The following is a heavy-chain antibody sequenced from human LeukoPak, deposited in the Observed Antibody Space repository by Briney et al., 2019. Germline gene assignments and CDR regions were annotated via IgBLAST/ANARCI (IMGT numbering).Heavy chain of an antibody. CDR1: GYTFTSYG. CDR3: ARLNFGSEDY. V-gene: IGHV1-18*01. CDR2: ISAYNGNT. J-gene: IGHJ4*02. Sequence: ASVKVSCKTSGYTFTSYGISWVRQAPGQGLEWMGWISAYNGNTNYAQKLQGRVTVTTDTSTSTAYMALTSLRYDDTAVYYCARLNFGSEDYWGQGTLVTVSS. D-gene: IGHD3-10*01.